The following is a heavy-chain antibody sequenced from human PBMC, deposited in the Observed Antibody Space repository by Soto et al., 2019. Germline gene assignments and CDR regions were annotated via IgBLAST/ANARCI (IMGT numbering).Heavy chain of an antibody. J-gene: IGHJ6*02. CDR1: GYSFTSYW. CDR2: IDPSDSYT. Sequence: GESLKISCKGSGYSFTSYWISWVRQMPGKGLEWMGRIDPSDSYTNYSPSFQGHVTISADKSISTAYLQWSSLKASDTAMYYCARQAAGYYYYYGMDVWGQGTTVTVSS. CDR3: ARQAAGYYYYYGMDV. V-gene: IGHV5-10-1*01. D-gene: IGHD6-25*01.